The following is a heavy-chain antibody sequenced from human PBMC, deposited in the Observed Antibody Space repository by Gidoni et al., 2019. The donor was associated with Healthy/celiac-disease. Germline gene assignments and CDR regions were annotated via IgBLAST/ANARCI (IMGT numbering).Heavy chain of an antibody. CDR3: ARGSSGWYAINWYFDL. CDR1: GFTVSSNY. J-gene: IGHJ2*01. V-gene: IGHV3-53*04. CDR2: IDSGGST. Sequence: EVQLVESGGGLVQPGGSLRLSCAASGFTVSSNYMSWVRQAPGKGLEWVSVIDSGGSTYYADSVKGRFTISRHNSKNTLYLQMNSLRAEDTAVYYCARGSSGWYAINWYFDLWGRGTLVTVSS. D-gene: IGHD6-19*01.